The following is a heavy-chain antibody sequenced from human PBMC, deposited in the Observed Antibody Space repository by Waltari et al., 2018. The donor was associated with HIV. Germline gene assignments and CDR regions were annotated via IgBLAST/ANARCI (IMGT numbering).Heavy chain of an antibody. V-gene: IGHV4-59*01. CDR1: GGSISSYY. CDR2: IYYSGST. Sequence: QVQLQESGPGLVKPSETLSLTCTVSGGSISSYYWSWIRQPPGKGLEWIGYIYYSGSTNYNPSLKSRVTISVDTSKNQFSLKLSSVTAADTAVYYCARYYMAYYYDSSGYFDYWGQGTLVTVSS. D-gene: IGHD3-22*01. CDR3: ARYYMAYYYDSSGYFDY. J-gene: IGHJ4*02.